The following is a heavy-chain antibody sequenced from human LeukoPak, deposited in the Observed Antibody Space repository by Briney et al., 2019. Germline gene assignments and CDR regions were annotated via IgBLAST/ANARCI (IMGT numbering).Heavy chain of an antibody. D-gene: IGHD3-22*01. Sequence: PSQTLSLTCTVSGGSISSGGYYWSWIRQHPGTGLEWIGYIYYSGSTNYNPSLKSRLTISLDTSKNQFSLNLSSVTAADTAVYYCARASSGAPRLGFDPWGQGTQVTVSS. CDR1: GGSISSGGYY. CDR2: IYYSGST. J-gene: IGHJ5*02. V-gene: IGHV4-31*03. CDR3: ARASSGAPRLGFDP.